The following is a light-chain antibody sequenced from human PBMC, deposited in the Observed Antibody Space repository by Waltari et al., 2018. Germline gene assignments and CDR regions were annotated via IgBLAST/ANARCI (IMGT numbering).Light chain of an antibody. CDR2: RNN. CDR1: SNNVGSLE. J-gene: IGLJ3*02. CDR3: SAWDHSLRAWV. V-gene: IGLV10-54*01. Sequence: QAGLTQPPSVSKDLRQTATLTCTGNSNNVGSLEAAWLQRHQGHPPKLLSYRNNNRPSGISERFSASRSGNTASLTITGLQPEDEADYYCSAWDHSLRAWVFGGGTKVTVL.